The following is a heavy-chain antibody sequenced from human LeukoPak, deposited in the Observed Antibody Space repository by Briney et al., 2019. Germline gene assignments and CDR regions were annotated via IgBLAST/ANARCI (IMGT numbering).Heavy chain of an antibody. CDR3: ARDPSSWFGESYWYFDL. Sequence: GGSLRLSCAASGFTVSSNYMSWVRQAPGKGLEWVSVIYSGGSTYYADSVKGRFTISRNNSKNTLYLQMNSLRAEDTAVYYCARDPSSWFGESYWYFDLWGRGTLVTVSS. D-gene: IGHD3-10*01. J-gene: IGHJ2*01. CDR1: GFTVSSNY. CDR2: IYSGGST. V-gene: IGHV3-66*01.